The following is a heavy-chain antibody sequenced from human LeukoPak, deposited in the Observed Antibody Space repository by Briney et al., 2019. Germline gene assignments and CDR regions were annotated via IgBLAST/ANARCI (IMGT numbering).Heavy chain of an antibody. CDR2: ISYSGST. CDR1: GGSISSSSYY. D-gene: IGHD6-13*01. J-gene: IGHJ4*02. Sequence: SETLSLTCTVSGGSISSSSYYWGWIRQPPGKGLEWIGSISYSGSTHYNPSLKSRVTISVDTSKNQFSLKLSSVTAADTAVYYCARDSSSWSFDYWGQGTLVTVSS. CDR3: ARDSSSWSFDY. V-gene: IGHV4-39*07.